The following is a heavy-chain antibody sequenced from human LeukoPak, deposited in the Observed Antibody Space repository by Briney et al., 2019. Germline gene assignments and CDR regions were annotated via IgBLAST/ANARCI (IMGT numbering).Heavy chain of an antibody. CDR2: LYSGGST. D-gene: IGHD3-3*01. Sequence: GGSLRLSCVASGFTVSTNYMSWVRQAPGKWLEWVSLLYSGGSTYYADSVKGRFTISRDNSKNTLYLQMNSLRPEDTAVYYCASRDDFWSGYYFDIWGQGTMVTVSS. J-gene: IGHJ3*02. CDR1: GFTVSTNY. CDR3: ASRDDFWSGYYFDI. V-gene: IGHV3-66*02.